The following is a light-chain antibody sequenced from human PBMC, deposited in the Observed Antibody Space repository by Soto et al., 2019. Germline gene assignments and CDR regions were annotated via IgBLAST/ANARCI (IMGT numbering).Light chain of an antibody. Sequence: ENVLTQSPGTLSLSPGERATLSCRASQSISSSSLAWYQQKFGQAPRLLMYGTSSRATGIPDRFSGSGSGTDFTLTISRLEPEDFAVYYCQQYDSSPRTFGQGTKVEIE. CDR2: GTS. CDR3: QQYDSSPRT. CDR1: QSISSSS. V-gene: IGKV3-20*01. J-gene: IGKJ1*01.